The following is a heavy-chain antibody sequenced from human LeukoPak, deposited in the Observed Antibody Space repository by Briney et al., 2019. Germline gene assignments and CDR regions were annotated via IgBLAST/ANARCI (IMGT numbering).Heavy chain of an antibody. CDR3: ARGVGVEYCLAE. J-gene: IGHJ4*02. CDR2: ISPYIGNT. V-gene: IGHV1-18*04. D-gene: IGHD2-21*01. Sequence: GASVKVSCKASGYTFSIYDITWVRQAPGQGLEWMGWISPYIGNTNYAQKFQGRVTMTTDTATSTAFMDLRSLRPDDTAVYYCARGVGVEYCLAEWGQGSLVTVPA. CDR1: GYTFSIYD.